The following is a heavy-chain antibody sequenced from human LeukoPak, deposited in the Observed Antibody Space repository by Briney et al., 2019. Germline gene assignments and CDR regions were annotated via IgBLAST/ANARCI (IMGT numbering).Heavy chain of an antibody. J-gene: IGHJ4*02. Sequence: GGSLRLSCAASGFTFSDYYMTWIRQAPGKGLEWVSYISSSGSTIYYTDSVKGRFTISRDNAKNSLYLQMNSLRAEDTAVFYCARGLATIPFDYWGQGTLVTVST. D-gene: IGHD5-24*01. V-gene: IGHV3-11*04. CDR3: ARGLATIPFDY. CDR2: ISSSGSTI. CDR1: GFTFSDYY.